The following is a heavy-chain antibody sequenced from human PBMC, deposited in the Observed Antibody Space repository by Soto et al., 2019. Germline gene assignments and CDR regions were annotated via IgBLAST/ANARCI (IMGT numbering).Heavy chain of an antibody. J-gene: IGHJ6*02. CDR2: IQSKTDGGAT. CDR1: GFTFNNAW. Sequence: GGSLRLSCAASGFTFNNAWMSWVRQAPGKGLEWVGRIQSKTDGGATDYAAPVKGRFTISRDDSKNTLSLQMNSLGTEDTAVYYCASAACSSTICSSQTALDVWGQGTTVTVSS. V-gene: IGHV3-15*01. D-gene: IGHD2-2*01. CDR3: ASAACSSTICSSQTALDV.